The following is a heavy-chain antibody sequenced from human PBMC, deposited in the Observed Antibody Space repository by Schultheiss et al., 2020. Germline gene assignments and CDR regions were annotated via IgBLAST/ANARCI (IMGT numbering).Heavy chain of an antibody. CDR1: GGSLSSGGYY. CDR2: IYYSGST. D-gene: IGHD4-17*01. V-gene: IGHV4-31*03. CDR3: ARADGDYVEWFDP. Sequence: SETLTLTCTVSGGSLSSGGYYWSWIRQHPGKGLEWIGYIYYSGSTYYNPSLKSRVTISVDTSKNQFSLKLSSVTAADTAVYYCARADGDYVEWFDPWGQGTLVTVSS. J-gene: IGHJ5*02.